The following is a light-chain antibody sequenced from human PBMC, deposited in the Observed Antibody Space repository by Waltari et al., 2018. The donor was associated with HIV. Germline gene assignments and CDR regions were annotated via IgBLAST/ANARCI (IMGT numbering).Light chain of an antibody. CDR3: QAWDSNTGV. V-gene: IGLV3-1*01. CDR1: KLGDKY. J-gene: IGLJ2*01. Sequence: SYELTQPPSVSVSPGQTASITCSGDKLGDKYAYWYQQKPGQSPVLVIYVDTKRPSGIPERFSGSNSGNTATLTISGTQAMDEADYYCQAWDSNTGVFGGGTKL. CDR2: VDT.